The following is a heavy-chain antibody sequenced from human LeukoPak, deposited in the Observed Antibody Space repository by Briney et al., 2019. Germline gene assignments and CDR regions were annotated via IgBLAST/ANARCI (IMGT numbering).Heavy chain of an antibody. V-gene: IGHV4-34*01. CDR3: ARADGYNYIPRQLYHLVRVVTFDY. CDR1: GGSFSGYY. Sequence: PSETLSLTCAVYGGSFSGYYWSWIRQPPGKGLEWIGEINHSGSTNYNPSLKSRVTISVDTSKNQFSLKLSSVTAADTAVYYCARADGYNYIPRQLYHLVRVVTFDYWGQGTLVTVSS. J-gene: IGHJ4*02. D-gene: IGHD5-24*01. CDR2: INHSGST.